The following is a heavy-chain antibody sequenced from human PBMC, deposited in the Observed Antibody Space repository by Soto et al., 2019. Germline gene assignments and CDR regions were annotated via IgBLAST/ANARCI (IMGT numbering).Heavy chain of an antibody. Sequence: GGSLRLSCAASGFTFSSYDMHWVRQATGKGLEWVSAIGTAGDTYYPGSVKGRFTISRENAKNSLYLQMNSLRAEDTAVYYCAREVVSRRWDEYYYYGMDVWGQGTTVTVSS. D-gene: IGHD1-26*01. V-gene: IGHV3-13*01. CDR2: IGTAGDT. J-gene: IGHJ6*02. CDR3: AREVVSRRWDEYYYYGMDV. CDR1: GFTFSSYD.